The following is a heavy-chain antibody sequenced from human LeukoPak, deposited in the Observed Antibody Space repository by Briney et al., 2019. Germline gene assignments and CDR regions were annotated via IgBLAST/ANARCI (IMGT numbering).Heavy chain of an antibody. CDR3: ARGITMVRGVIYFDY. CDR2: IYHSGST. CDR1: GGSISSGGYS. V-gene: IGHV4-30-2*01. D-gene: IGHD3-10*01. J-gene: IGHJ4*02. Sequence: SETLSLTCAVSGGSISSGGYSWGWIRQPPGKGLEWIVYIYHSGSTYYNPSLKSRFTISVYRSKNQFSLKLSSVTAADTAVYYCARGITMVRGVIYFDYWGQGTLVSVSS.